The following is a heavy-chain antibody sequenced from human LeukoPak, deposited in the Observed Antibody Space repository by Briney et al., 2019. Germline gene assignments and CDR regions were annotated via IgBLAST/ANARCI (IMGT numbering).Heavy chain of an antibody. CDR1: GFTFSSYS. Sequence: GGSLRLSCAASGFTFSSYSVNWVRQAPGKGLEWVSYISSSSSTIYYADSVKGRFTISRDNAKNSLYLQMNSLRAEDTAVYYCARDSVPWPLQPKINYGGNSGDFDYWGQGTLVTVSS. CDR2: ISSSSSTI. V-gene: IGHV3-48*04. CDR3: ARDSVPWPLQPKINYGGNSGDFDY. J-gene: IGHJ4*02. D-gene: IGHD4-23*01.